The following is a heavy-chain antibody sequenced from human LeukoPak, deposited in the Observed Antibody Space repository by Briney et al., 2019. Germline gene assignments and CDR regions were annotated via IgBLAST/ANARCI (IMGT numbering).Heavy chain of an antibody. D-gene: IGHD5-12*01. Sequence: SETLSLTCAVYGGSFSGYYWSWIRQPPGKGLEWIGEINHSGSTNYNPSLKSRVTISVDTSKNRFSLKLSSVTAADTAVYYCARLLRGYSGYDIADYWGQGTLVTVSS. V-gene: IGHV4-34*01. CDR3: ARLLRGYSGYDIADY. CDR2: INHSGST. CDR1: GGSFSGYY. J-gene: IGHJ4*02.